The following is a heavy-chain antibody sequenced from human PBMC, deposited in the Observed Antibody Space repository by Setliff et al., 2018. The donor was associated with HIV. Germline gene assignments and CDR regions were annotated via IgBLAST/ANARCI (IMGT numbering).Heavy chain of an antibody. J-gene: IGHJ4*02. D-gene: IGHD5-12*01. CDR2: ISAYNGNT. CDR3: ARGKTWLRFLDY. V-gene: IGHV1-18*01. Sequence: ASVKVSCKASGGTFSSYAISWVRQAPGQGLEWMGWISAYNGNTKYAQKFQGRVTMTTHTSTNTAYMELRSLRSDDTAVYYCARGKTWLRFLDYWGQGTLVTVSS. CDR1: GGTFSSYA.